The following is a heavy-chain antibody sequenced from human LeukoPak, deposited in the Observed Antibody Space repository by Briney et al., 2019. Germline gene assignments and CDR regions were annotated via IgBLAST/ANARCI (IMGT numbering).Heavy chain of an antibody. CDR1: GFTFTTYG. CDR2: IYYDGSNI. V-gene: IGHV3-33*01. CDR3: ARDWKTNSFDY. D-gene: IGHD1-1*01. Sequence: GRPLRLSCAASGFTFTTYGMHWVRQAPGKGLEWVAFIYYDGSNIYYADYVKGRFTISRGISKNTLYLQMDSLGAKDTAIYYCARDWKTNSFDYWGQGTLVTVSS. J-gene: IGHJ4*02.